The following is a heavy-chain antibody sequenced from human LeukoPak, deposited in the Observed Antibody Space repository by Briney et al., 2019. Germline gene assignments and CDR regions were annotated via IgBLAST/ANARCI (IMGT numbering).Heavy chain of an antibody. CDR3: ARDYYGSGSLAEFATA. CDR1: GGTFSSYA. V-gene: IGHV1-69*10. CDR2: IIPILGIA. D-gene: IGHD3-10*01. J-gene: IGHJ5*02. Sequence: ASVKVSCKASGGTFSSYAISWVRQAPGQGLEWMGGIIPILGIANYAQKFQGRVTITADKSTSTAYMELSSLRSEDTAVYYCARDYYGSGSLAEFATAWGQGTLVTVSS.